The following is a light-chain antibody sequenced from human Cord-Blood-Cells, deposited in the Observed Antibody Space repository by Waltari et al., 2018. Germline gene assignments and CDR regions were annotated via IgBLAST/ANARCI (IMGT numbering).Light chain of an antibody. Sequence: QSALTQPRSVSGSPGQSGTISCTGTIIYVGCYNYVSWYQQHPGKAPKLMIYDFSNRPSGVPDRFSGTKSGNTASLTISGLQAEDEADYYCCSYAGSYTLVFGGGTKLTVL. CDR2: DFS. CDR1: IIYVGCYNY. J-gene: IGLJ2*01. CDR3: CSYAGSYTLV. V-gene: IGLV2-11*01.